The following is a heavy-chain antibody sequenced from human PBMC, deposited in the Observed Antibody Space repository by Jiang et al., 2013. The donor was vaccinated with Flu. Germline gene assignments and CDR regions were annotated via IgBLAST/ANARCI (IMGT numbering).Heavy chain of an antibody. CDR2: IKAGNGDT. CDR1: GYTFTNYA. V-gene: IGHV1-3*01. D-gene: IGHD3-10*01. J-gene: IGHJ4*02. Sequence: VKLSCKASGYTFTNYAMHWVRQVPGQRPEWMGWIKAGNGDTRYSQKFQDRVIITMDTSASTVYMDLSSLRSEDTAVYYCARWGSGSSSDYWGQGTLVTVSS. CDR3: ARWGSGSSSDY.